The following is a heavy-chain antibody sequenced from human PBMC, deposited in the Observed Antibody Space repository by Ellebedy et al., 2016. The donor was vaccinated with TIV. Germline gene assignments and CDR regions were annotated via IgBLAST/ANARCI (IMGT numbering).Heavy chain of an antibody. Sequence: GGSLRLSCTASGFNFSAYRVNWVRQAPGKGLEWVSSITSDLLDMTYRDSVKGRFTISRDNSKNTLYLQMNSLRAEDTAVYYCAKDPMVRGDSGVWGQGTTVTVSS. CDR1: GFNFSAYR. CDR3: AKDPMVRGDSGV. D-gene: IGHD3-10*01. J-gene: IGHJ6*02. CDR2: ITSDLLDM. V-gene: IGHV3-21*04.